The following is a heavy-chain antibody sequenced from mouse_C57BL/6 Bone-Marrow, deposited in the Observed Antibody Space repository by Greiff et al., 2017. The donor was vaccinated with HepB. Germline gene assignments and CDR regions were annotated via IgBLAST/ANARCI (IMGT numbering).Heavy chain of an antibody. CDR2: ISSGGSYT. J-gene: IGHJ3*01. V-gene: IGHV5-6*01. Sequence: EVQVVESGGDLVKPGGSLKLSCAASGFTFSSYGMSWVRQTPDKRLEWVATISSGGSYTYYPDSVKGRFTISRDNAKNTLYLQMSSLKSEDTAMYYCARRILRFAYWGQGTLVTVSA. CDR3: ARRILRFAY. CDR1: GFTFSSYG. D-gene: IGHD1-1*01.